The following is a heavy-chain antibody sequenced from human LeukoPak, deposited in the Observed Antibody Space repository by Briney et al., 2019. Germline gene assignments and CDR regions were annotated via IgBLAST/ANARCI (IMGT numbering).Heavy chain of an antibody. Sequence: SETLSVTCTVSGGSMSSCYWSWIRQPAGKGVEWIGRIESNGNTNYNPSLKTRVTMSLDTSKNQFSLKLSSVTAADTAVYYCARGPYRSSSGGFDYWGQGTLVTVSS. CDR2: IESNGNT. CDR1: GGSMSSCY. V-gene: IGHV4-4*07. J-gene: IGHJ4*02. CDR3: ARGPYRSSSGGFDY. D-gene: IGHD6-6*01.